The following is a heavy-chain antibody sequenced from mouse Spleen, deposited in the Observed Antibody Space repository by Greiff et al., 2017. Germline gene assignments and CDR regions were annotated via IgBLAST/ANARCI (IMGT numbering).Heavy chain of an antibody. J-gene: IGHJ3*01. D-gene: IGHD2-10*02. CDR3: TEEYGNYAFAY. Sequence: QVQLQQSGAELVRPGASVTLSCKASGYTFTDYDMHWVKQTPVHGLEWIGAIDPETGGTAYNQKFKGKAILTADKSSSTAYMELRSLTSEDSAVYYCTEEYGNYAFAYWGQGTLVTVSA. CDR1: GYTFTDYD. CDR2: IDPETGGT. V-gene: IGHV1-15*01.